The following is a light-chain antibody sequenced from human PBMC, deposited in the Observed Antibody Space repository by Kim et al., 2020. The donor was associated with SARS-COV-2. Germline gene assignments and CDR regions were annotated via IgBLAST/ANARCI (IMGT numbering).Light chain of an antibody. CDR1: RSDIGGYKY. Sequence: GRSITISCTGTRSDIGGYKYVSWYQQHPGKAPKLLIFDISDRPSGISNRFSGSKSGNTASLTISSLQAEDEADYYCSSYADGNRYVFGTGTKVTVL. CDR2: DIS. CDR3: SSYADGNRYV. J-gene: IGLJ1*01. V-gene: IGLV2-14*03.